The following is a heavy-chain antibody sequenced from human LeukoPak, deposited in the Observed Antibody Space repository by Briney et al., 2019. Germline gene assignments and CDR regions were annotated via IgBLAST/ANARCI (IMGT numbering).Heavy chain of an antibody. D-gene: IGHD6-19*01. J-gene: IGHJ3*02. CDR3: AKGEQWLLSAFDI. CDR1: GFTFSSYW. CDR2: IKQDGSEK. Sequence: GGSRRLSCAASGFTFSSYWMSWVRQAPGKGLEWVANIKQDGSEKYYVDSVKGRFTISRDNAKNSLYLQMNSLRAEDTAVYYCAKGEQWLLSAFDIWGQGTMVIVSS. V-gene: IGHV3-7*01.